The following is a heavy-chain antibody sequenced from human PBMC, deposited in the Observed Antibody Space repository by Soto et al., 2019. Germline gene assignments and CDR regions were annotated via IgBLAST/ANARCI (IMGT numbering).Heavy chain of an antibody. J-gene: IGHJ6*02. CDR2: FSPTDSYT. CDR3: ERNPYIGGFDI. CDR1: GYSFANYW. V-gene: IGHV5-10-1*01. D-gene: IGHD2-15*01. Sequence: PGESLKISCKGSGYSFANYWISWVRQMPGKGLEWMGRFSPTDSYTDYNPSFQGHVTISGDKSISTSYVQWSSLKASDTAMYFCERNPYIGGFDIWGQGTRVTVSS.